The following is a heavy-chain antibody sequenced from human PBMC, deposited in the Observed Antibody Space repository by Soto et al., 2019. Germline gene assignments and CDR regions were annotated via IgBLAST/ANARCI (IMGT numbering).Heavy chain of an antibody. CDR1: GGSISSYY. Sequence: QVQLQESGPGLVKPSETLSLTCTVSGGSISSYYWNWIRQPPGKELEYIGYIYYSGTTYYNPSLRGRVTISVDTSTKQFSLKLTSVTAADTVFYYCAGDRGDSIEYWGQGILVTVSS. CDR3: AGDRGDSIEY. J-gene: IGHJ4*02. D-gene: IGHD2-21*02. V-gene: IGHV4-59*01. CDR2: IYYSGTT.